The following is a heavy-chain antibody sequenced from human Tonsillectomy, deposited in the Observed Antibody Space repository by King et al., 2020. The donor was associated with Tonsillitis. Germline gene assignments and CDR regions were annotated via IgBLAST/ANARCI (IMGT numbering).Heavy chain of an antibody. D-gene: IGHD2-21*02. V-gene: IGHV5-51*01. CDR2: IQPGDSDT. CDR1: GYSFTSYW. Sequence: QLVQSGAEVKKSGESLKISCKGSGYSFTSYWIGWVRQMPGKGLEWMGIIQPGDSDTRYSPSFQGQVSISADKSINTDSLQWRSLKASDTAMYYCAGHARSGDYGIGGPDYWGQGSLVAVSS. CDR3: AGHARSGDYGIGGPDY. J-gene: IGHJ4*02.